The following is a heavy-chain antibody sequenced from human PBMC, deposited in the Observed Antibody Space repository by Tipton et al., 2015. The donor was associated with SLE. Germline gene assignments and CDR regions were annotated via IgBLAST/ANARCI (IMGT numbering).Heavy chain of an antibody. CDR2: ISNGGGT. V-gene: IGHV4-59*08. D-gene: IGHD2-8*01. CDR3: ARGMLTWRGAIIGVDV. CDR1: GGSIRSNY. Sequence: TLSLTCSVSGGSIRSNYWIWIRQPPGKGLDWIGYISNGGGTNYNPSLKSRVTISVDTAKNQFSLKLTSVTAADTAVYYCARGMLTWRGAIIGVDVWGQGTSVNVSS. J-gene: IGHJ6*02.